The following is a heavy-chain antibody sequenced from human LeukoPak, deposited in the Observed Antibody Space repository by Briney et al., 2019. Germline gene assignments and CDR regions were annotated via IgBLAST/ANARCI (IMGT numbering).Heavy chain of an antibody. CDR2: IYYSGST. J-gene: IGHJ4*02. Sequence: SSETLSLTCTVSGGSISSSSYYWGWIRQPPGKGLEWIGSIYYSGSTYYNPSLKSRVTISVDTSKNQFSLKLSSVTAADTAVYYCARPGGDSSSFSFDYWGQGTLVTVSS. D-gene: IGHD6-6*01. CDR1: GGSISSSSYY. CDR3: ARPGGDSSSFSFDY. V-gene: IGHV4-39*01.